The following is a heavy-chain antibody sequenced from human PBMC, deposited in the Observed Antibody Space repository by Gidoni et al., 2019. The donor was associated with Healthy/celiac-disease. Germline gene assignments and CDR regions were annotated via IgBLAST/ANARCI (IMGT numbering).Heavy chain of an antibody. Sequence: EVQLVESGGGLVQPGGSLRLSCAASGFTFSSYAMSWVRPAPGKGLEWVSAISGSGGSTYYADSVKGRFTISRDNSKNTLYLQMNSLRAEDTAVYYCAKDLVVVPAATPGYYYYGMDVWGQGTTVTVSS. CDR2: ISGSGGST. CDR3: AKDLVVVPAATPGYYYYGMDV. J-gene: IGHJ6*02. D-gene: IGHD2-2*01. CDR1: GFTFSSYA. V-gene: IGHV3-23*04.